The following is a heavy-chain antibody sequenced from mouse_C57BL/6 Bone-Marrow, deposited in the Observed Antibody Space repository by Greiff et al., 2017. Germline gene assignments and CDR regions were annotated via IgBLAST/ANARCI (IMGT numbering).Heavy chain of an antibody. J-gene: IGHJ3*01. Sequence: QVQLQQSGPELVKPGASVKISCKASGYAFSSSWMNWVKQRPGKGLEWIGRIYPGDGDTNYNGKFKGKATLTADKSSSTAYMQLSSLTSGNSAVYFCARCSFAYWGQGTLVTVSA. V-gene: IGHV1-82*01. CDR3: ARCSFAY. CDR2: IYPGDGDT. CDR1: GYAFSSSW.